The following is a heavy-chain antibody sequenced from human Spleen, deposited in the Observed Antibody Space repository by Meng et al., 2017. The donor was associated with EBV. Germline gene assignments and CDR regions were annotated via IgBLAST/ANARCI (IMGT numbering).Heavy chain of an antibody. V-gene: IGHV3-21*01. D-gene: IGHD1-26*01. CDR1: GFTFSSYS. Sequence: EVRLVESGGGPVKPGGSLRLSCAAFGFTFSSYSMNWVRQAPGKAPEWVSSISSRSSYIYYADSVKGRFTISRDNSKKSLYLQMNGLRAEDTAVYYCVMGLDYGDYWGQGTLVTVSS. J-gene: IGHJ4*02. CDR3: VMGLDYGDY. CDR2: ISSRSSYI.